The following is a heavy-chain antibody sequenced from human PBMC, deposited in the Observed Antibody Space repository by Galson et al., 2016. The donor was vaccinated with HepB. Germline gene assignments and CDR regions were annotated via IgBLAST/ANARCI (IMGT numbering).Heavy chain of an antibody. J-gene: IGHJ4*02. V-gene: IGHV3-33*01. CDR3: AAGINGDFDY. CDR2: IWYDGSNK. Sequence: SLRLSCAASGFTFSSYGMHWVRQAPGKGLEWVAVIWYDGSNKYNGDSVKGRFTLTRDNSKNTVYLQMNRLRAEDTAVYYCAAGINGDFDYWGQGTLVTVSS. D-gene: IGHD3-10*01. CDR1: GFTFSSYG.